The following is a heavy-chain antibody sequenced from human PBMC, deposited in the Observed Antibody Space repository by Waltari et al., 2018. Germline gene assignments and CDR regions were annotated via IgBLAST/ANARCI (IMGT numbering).Heavy chain of an antibody. CDR1: GGSFSGYY. Sequence: QVQLQQWGAGLLKPSETLSLTCAVYGGSFSGYYWSWIRQPPGKGLEWIGEINHSGSTNYNPSLKSRVTISVDTSKNQFSLKLSSVTAADTAVYYCARGGWITMVRGATRAPGWYFDLWGRGTLVTVSS. J-gene: IGHJ2*01. V-gene: IGHV4-34*01. CDR3: ARGGWITMVRGATRAPGWYFDL. D-gene: IGHD3-10*01. CDR2: INHSGST.